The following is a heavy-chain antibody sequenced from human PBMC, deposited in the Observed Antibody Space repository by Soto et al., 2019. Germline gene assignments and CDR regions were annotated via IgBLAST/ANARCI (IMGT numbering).Heavy chain of an antibody. J-gene: IGHJ5*02. CDR3: ARAVQWYCSGGRCYEAHWFDP. CDR1: EGTFSSYA. CDR2: IIPIFGTA. D-gene: IGHD2-15*01. V-gene: IGHV1-69*06. Sequence: SLQVSCKASEGTFSSYAISWVRQAPGQGLEWMGGIIPIFGTANYAQKFQGRVTITADKSTSAAYMELSSLRSKDTAVYYFARAVQWYCSGGRCYEAHWFDPWGQGTLVTDSS.